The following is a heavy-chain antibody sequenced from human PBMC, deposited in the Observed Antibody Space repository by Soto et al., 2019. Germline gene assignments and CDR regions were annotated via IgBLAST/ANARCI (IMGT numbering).Heavy chain of an antibody. D-gene: IGHD3-10*01. J-gene: IGHJ4*02. CDR3: ARGILWFGVTYLDY. CDR2: ISYSGDT. CDR1: GGSINSGGYY. Sequence: QVQLQEPGPGLLKPSQTLSLTCTVSGGSINSGGYYWSWIRQLPGKGLDYIGYISYSGDTYYNPSLRSRTTVSLDTSKNQFSLKLSSVTAADTAVYFCARGILWFGVTYLDYWGQGTLVTVSS. V-gene: IGHV4-31*03.